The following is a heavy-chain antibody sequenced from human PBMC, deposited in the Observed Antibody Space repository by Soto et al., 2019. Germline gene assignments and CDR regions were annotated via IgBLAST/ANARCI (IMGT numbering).Heavy chain of an antibody. CDR2: IYYSGST. J-gene: IGHJ4*02. CDR1: GGPISSSSYY. CDR3: ARTPMITFGGVIVSFDY. Sequence: PSETLSLTCTVSGGPISSSSYYWGWIRQPPGKGLEWIGSIYYSGSTYYNPSLKSRVTISVDTSKNQFSLKLSSVTAADTAVYYCARTPMITFGGVIVSFDYWGQGTLVTVLL. D-gene: IGHD3-16*02. V-gene: IGHV4-39*01.